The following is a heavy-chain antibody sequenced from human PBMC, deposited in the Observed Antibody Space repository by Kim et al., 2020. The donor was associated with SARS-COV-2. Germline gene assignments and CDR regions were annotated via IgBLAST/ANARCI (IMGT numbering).Heavy chain of an antibody. CDR1: GGSFSGYY. J-gene: IGHJ3*01. Sequence: SETLSLTCAVYGGSFSGYYWSWIRQPPVKGLEWIGEINHTGRTNYNPSLKSRVTISVDTSKNQFSLTLTSVTAADAAVYYWASRLSNTSVWGSRCFDLWG. V-gene: IGHV4-34*01. CDR2: INHTGRT. D-gene: IGHD3-16*01. CDR3: ASRLSNTSVWGSRCFDL.